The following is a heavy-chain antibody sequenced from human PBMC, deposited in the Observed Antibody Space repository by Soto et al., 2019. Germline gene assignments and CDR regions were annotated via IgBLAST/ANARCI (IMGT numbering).Heavy chain of an antibody. V-gene: IGHV1-69*01. CDR2: IVPLFGTT. D-gene: IGHD6-13*01. Sequence: QVQLVQSGAEVKKPGSSVKVSCKASGGNFTSYAISWVRQAPGQGLGFMGGIVPLFGTTNYAHKFRGRVTVTADESTSTVYMEMSSLRSDDTAVYYCAKASGRSWYNWFDPWGQGTLVTVST. CDR1: GGNFTSYA. J-gene: IGHJ5*02. CDR3: AKASGRSWYNWFDP.